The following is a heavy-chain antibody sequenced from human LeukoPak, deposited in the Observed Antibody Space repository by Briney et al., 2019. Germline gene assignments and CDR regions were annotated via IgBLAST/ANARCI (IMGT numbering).Heavy chain of an antibody. D-gene: IGHD3-3*01. V-gene: IGHV1-69*13. CDR1: GGTFSSYA. CDR2: IIPIFGTA. J-gene: IGHJ6*02. Sequence: GASVKVSCKASGGTFSSYAISWVRQAPGQGLEWVGGIIPIFGTANYAQKFQGRVTITADESTSTAYMELSSLRSEDTAVYYCARLDAGFGGMDVWGQGTTVTVSS. CDR3: ARLDAGFGGMDV.